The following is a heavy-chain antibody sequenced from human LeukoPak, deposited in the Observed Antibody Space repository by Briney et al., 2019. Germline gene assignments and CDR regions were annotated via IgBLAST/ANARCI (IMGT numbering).Heavy chain of an antibody. CDR3: ARVPRDGYNYFDY. Sequence: GGSLRLSCAASRFTVSSNYMSWVRQAPGKGLEWVSVIYSGGSTYYADSVKGRFTISRDNSKNTLYLQMNSLRAEDTAVYYCARVPRDGYNYFDYWGQGTLVTVSS. V-gene: IGHV3-53*01. CDR2: IYSGGST. J-gene: IGHJ4*02. D-gene: IGHD5-12*01. CDR1: RFTVSSNY.